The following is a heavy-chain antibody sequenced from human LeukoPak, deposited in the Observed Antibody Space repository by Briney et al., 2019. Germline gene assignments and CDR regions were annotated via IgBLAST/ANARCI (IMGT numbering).Heavy chain of an antibody. CDR1: GFTFSSNA. D-gene: IGHD6-13*01. CDR2: LSSSGDNT. Sequence: GGSLILSCAASGFTFSSNAMTWVRQAPGEGLEWVSTLSSSGDNTYYADSVKGRFTISRDNSKSILYLQMNSLRAEDTAVYYCAKHYSSSWYVDYWGQGTLVSVSS. J-gene: IGHJ4*02. V-gene: IGHV3-23*01. CDR3: AKHYSSSWYVDY.